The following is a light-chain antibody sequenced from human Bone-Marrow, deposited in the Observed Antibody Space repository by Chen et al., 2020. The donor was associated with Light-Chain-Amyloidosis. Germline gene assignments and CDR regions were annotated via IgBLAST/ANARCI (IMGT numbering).Light chain of an antibody. CDR1: SSDVGAYNY. Sequence: QSALTQPASVSGSPGQSIAISCTGTSSDVGAYNYVSWFQQHPGKAPKLMIYDVSNRPSGVSTRFSASKSGSTASLTISGLQADDEADYYCFSFTTSNPHLFGTGTKVTVL. CDR2: DVS. CDR3: FSFTTSNPHL. J-gene: IGLJ1*01. V-gene: IGLV2-14*01.